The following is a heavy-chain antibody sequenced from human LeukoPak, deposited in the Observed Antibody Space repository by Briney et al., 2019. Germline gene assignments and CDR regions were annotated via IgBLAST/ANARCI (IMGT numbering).Heavy chain of an antibody. J-gene: IGHJ3*02. CDR3: AIMTTVTTSVRGAFDI. CDR1: GFTFDDYA. CDR2: IRWNSGSI. Sequence: GGSLRLSCAAPGFTFDDYAMHWGRQDPGKGLEWGPGIRWNSGSIGYADSVKGRFTISRDNAKNSLYLQMNSLRAEDTALCYCAIMTTVTTSVRGAFDIWGQGTMVTVSS. V-gene: IGHV3-9*01. D-gene: IGHD4-17*01.